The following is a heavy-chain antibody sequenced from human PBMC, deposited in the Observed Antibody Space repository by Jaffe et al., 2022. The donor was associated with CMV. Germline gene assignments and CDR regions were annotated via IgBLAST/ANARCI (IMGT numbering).Heavy chain of an antibody. V-gene: IGHV3-7*01. Sequence: EVQLVESGGGLVQPGGSLRLSCVVSGFTISTYWMSWVRQAPGKGLEWVARIKQDGSEKYYVDSVKGRFTISRDNAKNSLYLQMNNLRDEDTAVYYCAKEAFWGQGTLVTVSS. CDR1: GFTISTYW. CDR2: IKQDGSEK. J-gene: IGHJ4*02. CDR3: AKEAF.